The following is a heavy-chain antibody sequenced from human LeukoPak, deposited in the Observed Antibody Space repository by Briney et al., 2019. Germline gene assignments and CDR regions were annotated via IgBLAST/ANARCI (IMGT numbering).Heavy chain of an antibody. CDR1: GFTFSSYG. J-gene: IGHJ5*02. CDR3: AKPSDSFWSGYYT. Sequence: GRSLRLSCAASGFTFSSYGMHWVRQAPGKGLEWVAVISYDGSNKYYADSVKGRFTISRDNSKNTLYLQMNSLRAEDTAVYYCAKPSDSFWSGYYTWGQGTLVTVSS. D-gene: IGHD3-3*01. V-gene: IGHV3-30*18. CDR2: ISYDGSNK.